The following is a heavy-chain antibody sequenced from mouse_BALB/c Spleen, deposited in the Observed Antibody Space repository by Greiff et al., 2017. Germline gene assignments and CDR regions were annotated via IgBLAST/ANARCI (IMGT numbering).Heavy chain of an antibody. CDR3: ARDPLGHHDAMDY. D-gene: IGHD6-1*01. Sequence: EVQLVESGGGLVKPGGSLKLSCAASGFTFSDYYMYWVRQTPEKRLEWVATISDGGSYTYYPDSVKGRFTISRDNAKNNLYLQMSSLKSEDTAMYYCARDPLGHHDAMDYWGQGTSVTVSS. CDR1: GFTFSDYY. V-gene: IGHV5-4*02. J-gene: IGHJ4*01. CDR2: ISDGGSYT.